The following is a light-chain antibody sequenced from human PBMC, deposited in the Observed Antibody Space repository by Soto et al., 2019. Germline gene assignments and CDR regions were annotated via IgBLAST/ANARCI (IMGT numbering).Light chain of an antibody. Sequence: EIVMTHSPATLSVSPGERATLSCRASQSVAGNLAWYQQIPGQAPRLLIYGTSTRATGIPARFSGSGTGTEFTLTITSLQSEDFAVYYCQQYNDWPLFTFGPGTKVDIK. CDR2: GTS. J-gene: IGKJ3*01. V-gene: IGKV3-15*01. CDR3: QQYNDWPLFT. CDR1: QSVAGN.